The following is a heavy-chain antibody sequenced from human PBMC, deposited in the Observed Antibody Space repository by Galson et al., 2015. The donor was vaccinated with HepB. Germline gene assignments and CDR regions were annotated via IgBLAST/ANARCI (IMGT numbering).Heavy chain of an antibody. CDR3: AKDGFRGGYGENYYYYGMDV. V-gene: IGHV3-30*18. CDR2: ISYDGSNK. CDR1: GFTFSSYG. Sequence: SLRLSCAASGFTFSSYGMHWVRQAPGKGLEWVAVISYDGSNKYYADSVKGRFTISRDNSKNTLYLQMNSLRAEDTAVYYCAKDGFRGGYGENYYYYGMDVWGQGTTVTVSS. D-gene: IGHD4-17*01. J-gene: IGHJ6*02.